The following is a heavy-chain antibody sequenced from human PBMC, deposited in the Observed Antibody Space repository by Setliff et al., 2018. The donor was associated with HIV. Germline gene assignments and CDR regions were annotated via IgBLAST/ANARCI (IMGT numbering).Heavy chain of an antibody. CDR3: ARDRQDYSAGSYIYYFDY. V-gene: IGHV1-18*01. D-gene: IGHD3-10*01. J-gene: IGHJ4*02. CDR1: GYSFINYG. CDR2: ISAYTGHT. Sequence: ASVKVSCKASGYSFINYGISWVRQAPGQGLEWMGWISAYTGHTDYASRLLGRVTLTTDTSTSTAYMELRSLRSDDTAVYYCARDRQDYSAGSYIYYFDYWGQGTLVTVSS.